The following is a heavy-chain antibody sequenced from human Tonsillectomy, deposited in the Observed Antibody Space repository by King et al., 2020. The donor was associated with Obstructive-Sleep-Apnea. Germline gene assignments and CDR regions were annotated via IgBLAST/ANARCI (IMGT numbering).Heavy chain of an antibody. Sequence: VQLQQWGAGLLKPSETLSLTCAAYGGSFSGYYWSWIRQSQGTGLEWIGEINHSGNTKYNPSLKSRVTISVDTSKNQFSLKLTSVTAADTAVYYCARGAFRYLALVRWVDPWGPGTLVTGSS. V-gene: IGHV4-34*01. J-gene: IGHJ5*02. D-gene: IGHD3-9*01. CDR2: INHSGNT. CDR3: ARGAFRYLALVRWVDP. CDR1: GGSFSGYY.